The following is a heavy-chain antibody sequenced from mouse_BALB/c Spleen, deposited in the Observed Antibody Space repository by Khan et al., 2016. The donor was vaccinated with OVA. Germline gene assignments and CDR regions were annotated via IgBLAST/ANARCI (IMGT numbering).Heavy chain of an antibody. V-gene: IGHV3-5*02. CDR1: GISITSGNYR. CDR2: IYYSGTV. D-gene: IGHD1-1*01. CDR3: ARDYGSLYWYFDV. Sequence: EVQLQESGPGLVKPSQTVSLTCTVTGISITSGNYRWSWIRQFPGNNLEWIGNIYYSGTVTYNPSLTSRTTITRDTSKNQFFLEMNSLTAEDTATYYCARDYGSLYWYFDVGGAGTTVTVSS. J-gene: IGHJ1*01.